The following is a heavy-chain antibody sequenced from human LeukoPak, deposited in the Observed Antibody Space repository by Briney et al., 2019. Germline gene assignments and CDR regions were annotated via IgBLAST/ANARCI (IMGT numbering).Heavy chain of an antibody. D-gene: IGHD3-22*01. CDR1: GGSISSNGCF. CDR2: IHYSGST. J-gene: IGHJ4*01. CDR3: ARRATRYYYDSSGDRPEYYFDY. Sequence: SETLSLTCTVSGGSISSNGCFWGWIRQPPGRGLEWIGSIHYSGSTFYNPSLKSRVTISVDTSKNQFSLKLSSVTAADTAVYYCARRATRYYYDSSGDRPEYYFDYWGQEPWSPSPQ. V-gene: IGHV4-39*01.